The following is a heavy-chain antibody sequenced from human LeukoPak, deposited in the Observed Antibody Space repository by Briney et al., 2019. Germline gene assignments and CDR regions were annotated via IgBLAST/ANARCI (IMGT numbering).Heavy chain of an antibody. CDR1: GFTFSDYY. J-gene: IGHJ3*02. D-gene: IGHD1-20*01. CDR3: ARVPGVTDPDAFDI. CDR2: ISSSGSTI. Sequence: GGPLRLSCAASGFTFSDYYMSWIRQAPGKGLEWVSYISSSGSTIYYADSVKGRFTISRDNAKNSLYLQMNSLRAEDTAVYYCARVPGVTDPDAFDIWGQGTMVTVSS. V-gene: IGHV3-11*01.